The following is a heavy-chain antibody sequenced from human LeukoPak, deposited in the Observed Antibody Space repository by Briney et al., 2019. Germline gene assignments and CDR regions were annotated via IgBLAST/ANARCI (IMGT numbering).Heavy chain of an antibody. CDR3: TTDWGHIVVVPAD. J-gene: IGHJ4*02. Sequence: PGGSLRLSCAASGFTFSSYSMNWVRQAPGKGLEWVGRIKSKTDGGTTDYAAPVKGRFTISRDDSKNTLYLQMNSLKTEDTAVYYCTTDWGHIVVVPADWGQGTLVTVSS. D-gene: IGHD2-2*01. CDR2: IKSKTDGGTT. V-gene: IGHV3-15*01. CDR1: GFTFSSYS.